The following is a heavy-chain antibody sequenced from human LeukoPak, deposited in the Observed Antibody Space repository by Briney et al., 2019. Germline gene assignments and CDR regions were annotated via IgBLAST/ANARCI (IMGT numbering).Heavy chain of an antibody. J-gene: IGHJ4*02. CDR1: GVSVTNYY. Sequence: SETLSLTCSVSGVSVTNYYWSWVRQPAGRRLEWIGRNYPTGDTIYNPSLKSRVTMSVDMSKNHLSLKLTSVTAADAAVYYCARDLTARGSFDYWGQGILVSVSS. V-gene: IGHV4-4*07. CDR3: ARDLTARGSFDY. CDR2: NYPTGDT. D-gene: IGHD3-16*01.